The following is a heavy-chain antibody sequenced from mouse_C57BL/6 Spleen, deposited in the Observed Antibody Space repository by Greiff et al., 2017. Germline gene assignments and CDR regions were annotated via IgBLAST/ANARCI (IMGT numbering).Heavy chain of an antibody. CDR3: AKIYYDYDEPYYYAMDY. V-gene: IGHV5-17*01. CDR2: ISSGSSTI. Sequence: EVQVVESGGGLVKPGGSLKLSCAASGFTFSDYGMHWVRQAPEKGLEWVAYISSGSSTIDYADTGKGRFTISRDNSKNTLFLQMTSLRSEDTAMYYCAKIYYDYDEPYYYAMDYWGQGTSVTVSS. D-gene: IGHD2-4*01. J-gene: IGHJ4*01. CDR1: GFTFSDYG.